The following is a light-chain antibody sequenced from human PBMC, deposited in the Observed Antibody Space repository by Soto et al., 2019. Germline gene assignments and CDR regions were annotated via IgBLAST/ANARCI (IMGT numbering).Light chain of an antibody. J-gene: IGKJ1*01. V-gene: IGKV3-20*01. CDR1: QSRGSNF. CDR3: QQYGTPPQT. Sequence: VLTLSPCTVSLSPGERATLSCKTSQSRGSNFLAWYQHMPGQAPRLLIYGASSRATGIPDRFSGSGSGTDFTLTISRLEPEDFAVYYCQQYGTPPQTFGQGTKVDI. CDR2: GAS.